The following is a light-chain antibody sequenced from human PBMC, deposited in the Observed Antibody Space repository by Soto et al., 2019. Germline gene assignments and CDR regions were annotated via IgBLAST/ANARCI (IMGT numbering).Light chain of an antibody. J-gene: IGKJ1*01. CDR2: AAS. Sequence: DIQMTQSPSSLSASVGDRVTITCRASQGIANYLAWYQQKPGNVPKLLIYAASTLQSGVPSRFSGSGSGTDFTLTISSLQPEDVATYYSQKYDSAPRTFGQGTKVEIK. CDR1: QGIANY. V-gene: IGKV1-27*01. CDR3: QKYDSAPRT.